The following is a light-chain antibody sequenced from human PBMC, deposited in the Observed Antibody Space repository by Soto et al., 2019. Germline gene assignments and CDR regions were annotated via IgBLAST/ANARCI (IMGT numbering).Light chain of an antibody. J-gene: IGKJ1*01. CDR1: QSVSSD. CDR2: DTS. V-gene: IGKV3-20*01. CDR3: QQYGSSPGT. Sequence: EIVMTQSPATLSVSPGERATLSCRASQSVSSDLAWYHQKPGQAPSLLIYDTSTRATGVPDRFSGSGSGTDFALTISRVEPEDFAIYFCQQYGSSPGTFGQGTKVEI.